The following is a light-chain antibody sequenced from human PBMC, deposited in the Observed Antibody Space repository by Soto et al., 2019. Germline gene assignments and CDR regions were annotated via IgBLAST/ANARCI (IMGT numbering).Light chain of an antibody. CDR3: QQYNNWPPT. CDR1: QSISDT. J-gene: IGKJ5*01. CDR2: DAS. Sequence: EIVLTQSPGTLSLSPGERATLSCRASQSISDTLAWYQQKPGQAPRLLIYDASTRAPGIPARFSGSGSGTELTLTISSLQSDDFAVYHCQQYNNWPPTFGHGTRLE. V-gene: IGKV3-15*01.